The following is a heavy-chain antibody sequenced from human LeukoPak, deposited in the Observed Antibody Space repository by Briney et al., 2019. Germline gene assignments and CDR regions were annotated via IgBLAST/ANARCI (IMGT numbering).Heavy chain of an antibody. V-gene: IGHV1-2*02. D-gene: IGHD2-2*01. CDR3: ASERRTSRTGDYYYYMDV. CDR1: GYTFTGYY. CDR2: INPNSGST. Sequence: GASVKVSCKASGYTFTGYYMHWVRQAPGQGLEWMGWINPNSGSTNYAQKFQGRVTMTRDTSISTAYMELSRLRSDDTAVYYCASERRTSRTGDYYYYMDVWGKGTTVTVSS. J-gene: IGHJ6*03.